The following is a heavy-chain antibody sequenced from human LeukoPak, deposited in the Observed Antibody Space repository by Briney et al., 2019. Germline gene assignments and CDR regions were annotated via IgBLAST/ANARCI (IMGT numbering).Heavy chain of an antibody. V-gene: IGHV3-23*01. CDR2: LSGSGGNT. CDR3: AKDPYGTRYFDY. D-gene: IGHD2-2*01. Sequence: GGSLRLSCTASGFTFNKYAMSWVRQAPGKGLEWVSSLSGSGGNTYYADSVKGRFTISRDNSKNTVYLQMNSLRAGDTAVYYCAKDPYGTRYFDYWGQGTLVTVSS. CDR1: GFTFNKYA. J-gene: IGHJ4*02.